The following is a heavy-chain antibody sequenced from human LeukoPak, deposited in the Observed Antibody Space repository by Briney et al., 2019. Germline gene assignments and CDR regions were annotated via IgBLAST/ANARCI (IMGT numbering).Heavy chain of an antibody. D-gene: IGHD3-10*01. Sequence: GGSLRLSCAASGFTFSSYAMSWVRQAPGKGLEWVSAISGSGGSTYYADSVKGRFTISRDNSKNTLYLQMNSLRAEDTAVYYCASPRDGSGSYYDYYFDYWGQGTLVTVSS. J-gene: IGHJ4*02. V-gene: IGHV3-23*01. CDR3: ASPRDGSGSYYDYYFDY. CDR1: GFTFSSYA. CDR2: ISGSGGST.